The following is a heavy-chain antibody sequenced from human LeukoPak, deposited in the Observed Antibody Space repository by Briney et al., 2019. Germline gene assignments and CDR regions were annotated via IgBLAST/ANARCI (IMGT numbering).Heavy chain of an antibody. CDR1: GYTFTSYD. D-gene: IGHD3-10*01. J-gene: IGHJ5*02. V-gene: IGHV1-8*01. CDR2: MNPNSGNT. CDR3: ARRYYYGSGSYYSWFDP. Sequence: ASVKVSCKASGYTFTSYDINWVRRATGQGLEWMGWMNPNSGNTGYAQKFQDRVTMTRNTSISTAYMELSSLRSEDTAVYYCARRYYYGSGSYYSWFDPWGQGTLVTVSS.